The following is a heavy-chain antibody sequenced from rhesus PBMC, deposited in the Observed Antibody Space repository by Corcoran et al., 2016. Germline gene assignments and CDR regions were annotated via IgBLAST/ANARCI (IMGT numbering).Heavy chain of an antibody. J-gene: IGHJ4*01. Sequence: QVQLQESGPGLVKPSETLSLTCAVSGYSISSGYGWGWIRQPPGKGLEWIGKLFGGSGSTYYNPSLKSLVTVSKDTSKNQFSLKLSSVTAADTAVYYCARDFSGYSSGWYYFDYWGQGVLVTVSS. CDR2: LFGGSGST. CDR1: GYSISSGYG. V-gene: IGHV4-127*01. D-gene: IGHD6-31*01. CDR3: ARDFSGYSSGWYYFDY.